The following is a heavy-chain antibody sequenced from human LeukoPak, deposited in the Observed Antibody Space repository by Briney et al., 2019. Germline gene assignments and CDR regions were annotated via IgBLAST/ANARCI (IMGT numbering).Heavy chain of an antibody. V-gene: IGHV1-2*02. D-gene: IGHD3-22*01. J-gene: IGHJ3*02. CDR2: INPNSGGT. Sequence: ASVKVSCKASGYTFTGYYMHWVRQAPGQGLEWMGWINPNSGGTNYAQKFQGRVTMTRDTSISTAYMELSRLRSDDTAVYYCAQPYYYDSSGYYPPDAFDIWGQGTMVTVSS. CDR3: AQPYYYDSSGYYPPDAFDI. CDR1: GYTFTGYY.